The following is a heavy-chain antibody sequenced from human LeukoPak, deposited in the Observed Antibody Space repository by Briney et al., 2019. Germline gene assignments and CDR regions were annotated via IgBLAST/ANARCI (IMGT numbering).Heavy chain of an antibody. V-gene: IGHV3-15*01. CDR3: TTDQDYFDY. Sequence: GRSLTLSCAASGLTFSNAWMSWVRQAPGQGLEWVGSIKSKTDGGTKDYAAPVKGRFTISRDDSKNTLYLQMNSLKTEDTAVYYCTTDQDYFDYWGQGTLVTVSS. CDR2: IKSKTDGGTK. J-gene: IGHJ4*02. CDR1: GLTFSNAW.